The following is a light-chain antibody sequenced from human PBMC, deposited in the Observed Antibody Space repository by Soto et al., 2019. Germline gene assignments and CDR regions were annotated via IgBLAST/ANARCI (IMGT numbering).Light chain of an antibody. CDR2: KAS. Sequence: DIQMTQSPSSLYASVGDRVTISCRASQSISTWLDWYQKKQGKAPKLLIYKASTLESGVPSRLSGSGYGTELTITISSMKDDDFEIYYCQQYNGYRLAFGGGTKVDIK. V-gene: IGKV1-5*03. CDR3: QQYNGYRLA. CDR1: QSISTW. J-gene: IGKJ4*01.